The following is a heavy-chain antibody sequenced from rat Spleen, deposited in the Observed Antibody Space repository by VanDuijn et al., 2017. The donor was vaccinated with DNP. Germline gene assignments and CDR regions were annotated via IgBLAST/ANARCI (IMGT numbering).Heavy chain of an antibody. D-gene: IGHD1-1*01. CDR2: MWTGGSS. J-gene: IGHJ1*01. CDR3: ARGDYSGYWYFDL. CDR1: GFSLASYN. V-gene: IGHV2-30*01. Sequence: QVRLKESGPGLVQPSQTLSLTCTVSGFSLASYNVHWLRQPPGKGLEWMGIMWTGGSSDYHLALKSRLTISRDTSKSQVFLKMNSLQTEDIATYYCARGDYSGYWYFDLWGPGTMVTVSS.